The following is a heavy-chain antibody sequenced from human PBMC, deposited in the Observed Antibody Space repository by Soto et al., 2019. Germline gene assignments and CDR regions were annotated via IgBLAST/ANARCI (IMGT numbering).Heavy chain of an antibody. V-gene: IGHV3-11*01. CDR2: IKTSGSTM. CDR3: ARGLWNFDL. Sequence: QVQLVESGGGLVKPGGSLRLSCAASGFTFSDYYMSWIRQAPGRGLQWISYIKTSGSTMYYADSVKGRFTVSRDNAKNSLYMRMNRLRAEATAVYYCARGLWNFDLWGRGTLVTFSS. CDR1: GFTFSDYY. J-gene: IGHJ2*01. D-gene: IGHD3-16*01.